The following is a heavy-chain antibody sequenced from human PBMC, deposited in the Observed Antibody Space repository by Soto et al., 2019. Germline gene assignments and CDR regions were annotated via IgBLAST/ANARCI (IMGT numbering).Heavy chain of an antibody. V-gene: IGHV3-48*01. CDR3: AREGVVPAAISFHSYYYMDV. CDR2: ISSSSSTI. D-gene: IGHD2-2*01. Sequence: GGSLRLSCAASGFTFSSYSMNWVRQAPGKGLEWVSYISSSSSTIYYADSVKGRFTISRDNAKNSLYLQMNSLRAEDTAVYYCAREGVVPAAISFHSYYYMDVWGKGTTVTVSS. J-gene: IGHJ6*03. CDR1: GFTFSSYS.